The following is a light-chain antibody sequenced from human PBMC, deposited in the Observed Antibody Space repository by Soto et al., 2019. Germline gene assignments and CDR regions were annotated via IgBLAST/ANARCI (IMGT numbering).Light chain of an antibody. CDR1: QAVSTW. J-gene: IGKJ4*01. Sequence: DIQTTQSPSFVSASVGDRVTITCRASQAVSTWLAWYQQKPGDAPKLLIYAASTLQSGVPSRFSGSGSGTDFTLTIRNLQPEDFATYYCQQSNSFPRTFGGGTKVEIK. CDR2: AAS. CDR3: QQSNSFPRT. V-gene: IGKV1-12*01.